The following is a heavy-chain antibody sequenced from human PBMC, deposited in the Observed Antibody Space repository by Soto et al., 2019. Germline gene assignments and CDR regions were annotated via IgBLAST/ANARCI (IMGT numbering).Heavy chain of an antibody. V-gene: IGHV1-69*01. J-gene: IGHJ6*02. CDR3: ARSKGYCSGGSCLNYYYYGMDV. Sequence: QVQLVQSGAEVKKPGSSVKVSCKASGGTFSSYAISWVRQAPGQGVEWMGGIIPIFGTANYAQKFQGRVTITADESTSTAYMELSSLRSEDTAVYYCARSKGYCSGGSCLNYYYYGMDVWGQGTTVTVSS. CDR1: GGTFSSYA. CDR2: IIPIFGTA. D-gene: IGHD2-15*01.